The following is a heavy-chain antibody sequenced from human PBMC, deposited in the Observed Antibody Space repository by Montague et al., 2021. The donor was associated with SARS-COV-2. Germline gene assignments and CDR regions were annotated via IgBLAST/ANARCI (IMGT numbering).Heavy chain of an antibody. CDR1: GFTVSTFD. CDR2: ILSGGRT. Sequence: SLRLSCAASGFTVSTFDMTWVRQAPGKGLECVSVILSGGRTFYAASVKGRFTISRDDSTDTLYLHMNSLRGEDTAIYYCTNDWDYWGQGALVTVSS. J-gene: IGHJ4*02. V-gene: IGHV3-23*03. CDR3: TNDWDY.